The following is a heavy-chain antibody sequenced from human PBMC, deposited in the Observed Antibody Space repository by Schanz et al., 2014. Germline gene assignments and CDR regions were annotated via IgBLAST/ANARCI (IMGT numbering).Heavy chain of an antibody. CDR3: ARKVVATIGGYYDN. Sequence: EVKLLESGGTLVRPGGSLRLSCAASGFTFSTYAMAWVRQAPGKGLEWVSSINTGGDSTYYADSVKGRFTISRDNSKSTLYLQMSSLRAEDTAVYYCARKVVATIGGYYDNWGQGTRVTVSS. CDR1: GFTFSTYA. D-gene: IGHD5-12*01. CDR2: INTGGDST. V-gene: IGHV3-23*01. J-gene: IGHJ4*02.